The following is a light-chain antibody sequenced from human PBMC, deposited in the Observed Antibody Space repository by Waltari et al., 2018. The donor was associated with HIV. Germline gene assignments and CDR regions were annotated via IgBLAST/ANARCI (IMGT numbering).Light chain of an antibody. Sequence: SYALTQPSSVSVSPGQTARITCSGDVLAKKYARWFQQKPGQAPGLVIYKDSERPSGIPERFSGSSSGTTVTLTISGAQVEDEADYYCYSAADNNLGVFGGGTKLTVL. CDR3: YSAADNNLGV. J-gene: IGLJ3*02. CDR2: KDS. CDR1: VLAKKY. V-gene: IGLV3-27*01.